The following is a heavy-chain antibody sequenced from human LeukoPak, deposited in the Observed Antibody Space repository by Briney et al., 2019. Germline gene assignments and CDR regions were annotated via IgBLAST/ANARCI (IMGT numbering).Heavy chain of an antibody. CDR2: ISWNSGSI. CDR1: GFTFDDYA. J-gene: IGHJ4*02. D-gene: IGHD1-26*01. V-gene: IGHV3-9*01. Sequence: GGSLRLSCAASGFTFDDYAMHWVRQAPGKGLEWVSGISWNSGSIGYADSVKGRFTISRDNAKNSLYLQMNSLRAEDTALYYCAKGRGSSARYYFDHWGQGTLVTVSS. CDR3: AKGRGSSARYYFDH.